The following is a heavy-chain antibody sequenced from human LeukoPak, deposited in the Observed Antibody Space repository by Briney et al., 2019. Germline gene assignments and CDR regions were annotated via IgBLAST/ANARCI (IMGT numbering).Heavy chain of an antibody. V-gene: IGHV3-11*06. CDR2: ISSSGSYT. Sequence: KPGGSLRLSCAASGFTFSDYYMSWIRRAPGKGLEWVSYISSSGSYTNYADSVKGRSTISRDNAKNSLYLQMNSLRAEDTAVYYCARDGAVAGTVVDYWGQGTLVTVSS. D-gene: IGHD6-19*01. CDR1: GFTFSDYY. J-gene: IGHJ4*02. CDR3: ARDGAVAGTVVDY.